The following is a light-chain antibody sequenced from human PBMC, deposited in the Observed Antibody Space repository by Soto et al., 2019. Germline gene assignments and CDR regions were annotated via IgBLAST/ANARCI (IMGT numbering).Light chain of an antibody. V-gene: IGKV3-20*01. CDR1: QSVSSSY. CDR2: GAS. Sequence: EIVLTQSPGTLSLSPGERATLSCRAIQSVSSSYLAWYQQKPGQAPRLLIYGASSRATGIPDRFSGSGSGTDFTLTISRLEPEDFAVYYCQQYYNWPPFTFGPRTKVDIK. CDR3: QQYYNWPPFT. J-gene: IGKJ3*01.